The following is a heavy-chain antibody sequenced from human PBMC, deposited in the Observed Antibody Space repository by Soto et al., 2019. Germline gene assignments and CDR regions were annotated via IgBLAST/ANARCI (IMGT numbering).Heavy chain of an antibody. J-gene: IGHJ4*02. CDR3: ARLGGYYQAFDN. Sequence: SETLSLTCAVSGGSMSSGGYSWSWIRQPPGKGLEWIGYIYHNGSPYYNPSLKSRVTISVDSSKNQFSLKLDSVTAADTAVYYCARLGGYYQAFDNWGQGTLVTGSS. CDR1: GGSMSSGGYS. D-gene: IGHD3-3*01. CDR2: IYHNGSP. V-gene: IGHV4-30-2*01.